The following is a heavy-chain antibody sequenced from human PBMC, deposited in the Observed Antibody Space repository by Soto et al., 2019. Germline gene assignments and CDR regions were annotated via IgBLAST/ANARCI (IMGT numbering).Heavy chain of an antibody. J-gene: IGHJ6*02. CDR1: GYIFVNYG. D-gene: IGHD3-16*01. CDR2: ISTYSGNT. V-gene: IGHV1-18*01. Sequence: QVQLVQSGDEVRKPGSSVKVSCKASGYIFVNYGIHWVRQAPGQGLEWMGWISTYSGNTHYASKVQGRLTMTTDTTTTTASTALRSLTTDDTAVKYFAMGDTYVTRTQLDVWGQGTTVTVSS. CDR3: AMGDTYVTRTQLDV.